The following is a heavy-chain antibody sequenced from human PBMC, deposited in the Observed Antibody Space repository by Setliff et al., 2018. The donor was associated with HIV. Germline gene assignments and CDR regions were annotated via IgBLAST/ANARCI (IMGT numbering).Heavy chain of an antibody. V-gene: IGHV4-31*01. J-gene: IGHJ5*02. CDR1: GGSISSGGYY. D-gene: IGHD2-2*01. CDR2: IYYSGST. Sequence: SETLSLTCTVSGGSISSGGYYWSWIRQHPGKGLEWIGYIYYSGSTYYNPSLKSLVTISVDTSKNQFSLKLSSVIAADTAVYYCARECVVPAAGRHRWFDPWGQGTLVTVSS. CDR3: ARECVVPAAGRHRWFDP.